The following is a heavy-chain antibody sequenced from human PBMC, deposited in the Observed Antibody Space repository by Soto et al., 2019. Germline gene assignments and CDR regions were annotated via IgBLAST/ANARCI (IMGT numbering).Heavy chain of an antibody. CDR1: GYTFTSYA. Sequence: ASVKVSCKASGYTFTSYAMHWVRQAPGQRLEWMGWINGGNGNTKYSQKFQGRVTITRDTSASTAYMELSSLRSEDTAVYYCARGLAVADYYGMEVWGQGTTVTVSS. CDR2: INGGNGNT. V-gene: IGHV1-3*01. CDR3: ARGLAVADYYGMEV. J-gene: IGHJ6*02. D-gene: IGHD6-19*01.